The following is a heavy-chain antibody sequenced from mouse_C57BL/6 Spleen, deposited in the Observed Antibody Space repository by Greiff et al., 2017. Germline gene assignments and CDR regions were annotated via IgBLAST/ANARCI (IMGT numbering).Heavy chain of an antibody. CDR2: INPNNGGT. V-gene: IGHV1-22*01. D-gene: IGHD1-1*02. CDR1: GYTFTDYN. Sequence: DVQLQESGPELVKPGASVKMSCKASGYTFTDYNMHWVKQSHGKSLEWIGYINPNNGGTSYNQKFKGKATLTVNKSSSTAYMELRSLTSEDSAVYYCARTGIYGGDYFDYWGQGTTLTVSS. CDR3: ARTGIYGGDYFDY. J-gene: IGHJ2*01.